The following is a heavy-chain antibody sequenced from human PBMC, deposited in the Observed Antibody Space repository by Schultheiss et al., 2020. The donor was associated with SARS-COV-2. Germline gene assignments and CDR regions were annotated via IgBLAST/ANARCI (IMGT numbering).Heavy chain of an antibody. J-gene: IGHJ5*02. D-gene: IGHD2-2*03. CDR2: ISGSGGST. Sequence: GGSLRLSCAASGFTVSSNEMSWVRHAPGKGLEWVSAISGSGGSTYYADSVKGRFTISRDNSKNTLYLQMSSLRAEDTAVYYCVKGLDIVVVPASFGDPWGQGTLVTVSS. CDR1: GFTVSSNE. CDR3: VKGLDIVVVPASFGDP. V-gene: IGHV3-64D*06.